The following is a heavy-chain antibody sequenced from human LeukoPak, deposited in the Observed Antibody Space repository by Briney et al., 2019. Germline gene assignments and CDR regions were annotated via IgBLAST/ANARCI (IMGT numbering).Heavy chain of an antibody. J-gene: IGHJ3*02. D-gene: IGHD3-22*01. Sequence: PGGSLRLSCAASGFTFDDYGMSWVRQAPGKGLEWVSAISGSGGSTYYADSVKGRFTVSRDNSKNTLYLQMNSLRAEDTAVYYCANDGAYYDSNTDAFDIWGQGTMVTVSS. V-gene: IGHV3-23*01. CDR1: GFTFDDYG. CDR2: ISGSGGST. CDR3: ANDGAYYDSNTDAFDI.